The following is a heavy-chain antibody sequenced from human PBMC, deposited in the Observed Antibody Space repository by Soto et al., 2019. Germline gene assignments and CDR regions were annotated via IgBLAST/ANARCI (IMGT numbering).Heavy chain of an antibody. V-gene: IGHV3-23*01. Sequence: GGSLRLSCAASGFTCSNAWMSWVRQAPGKGLEWVSTINSNGDSTYYADSVKGRFTISRDNSKTSLYLQMNSLRAEDTAVYYCAKDLFLPFYCTNGVCPNFDYWGQGTLVTVSS. J-gene: IGHJ4*02. CDR3: AKDLFLPFYCTNGVCPNFDY. CDR2: INSNGDST. D-gene: IGHD2-8*01. CDR1: GFTCSNAW.